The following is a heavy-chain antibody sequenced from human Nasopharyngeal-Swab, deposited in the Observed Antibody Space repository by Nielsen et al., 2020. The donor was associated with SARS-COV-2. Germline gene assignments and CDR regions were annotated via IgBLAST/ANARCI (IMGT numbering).Heavy chain of an antibody. D-gene: IGHD3-3*01. J-gene: IGHJ6*03. CDR1: GFTFSSYC. CDR2: ISYDGNYK. V-gene: IGHV3-30*18. Sequence: WGSLTLSCAASGFTFSSYCLHWVRQAPGKGLEWVAVISYDGNYKYYADSVQGRFTISRDNSKNTLFLQMNSLRAEDTAVYYCAKGRVTIFGVVIIDYYYYMDVWGKGTTVTVSS. CDR3: AKGRVTIFGVVIIDYYYYMDV.